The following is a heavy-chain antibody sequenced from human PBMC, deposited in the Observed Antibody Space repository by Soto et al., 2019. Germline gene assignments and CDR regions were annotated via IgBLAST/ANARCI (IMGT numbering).Heavy chain of an antibody. D-gene: IGHD1-26*01. V-gene: IGHV1-69*13. Sequence: SVKVSCKASGGTFSSYAISWAQQAPGQGLERVGGIIAIFGTANYAQKFQGRVTITADESTSTGYMELSSLRSEDTAVYYCARGSGSSFPQQMAWFYPWGQGTLVTVSS. CDR1: GGTFSSYA. CDR2: IIAIFGTA. J-gene: IGHJ5*02. CDR3: ARGSGSSFPQQMAWFYP.